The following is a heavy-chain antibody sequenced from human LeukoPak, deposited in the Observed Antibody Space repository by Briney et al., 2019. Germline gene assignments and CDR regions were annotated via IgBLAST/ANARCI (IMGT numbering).Heavy chain of an antibody. D-gene: IGHD2-2*01. CDR1: GGSVTSDNYY. J-gene: IGHJ4*02. V-gene: IGHV4-39*01. CDR2: IYYTGST. CDR3: ARQSYIVVAAAATNYFDS. Sequence: SETLSLTCTVSGGSVTSDNYYWGWIRQPPGKGLEWIGTIYYTGSTNYNPSLKSRVIISVDTSKNQFSLMLVSMTAPDTALYYCARQSYIVVAAAATNYFDSWGQGTLVTVSS.